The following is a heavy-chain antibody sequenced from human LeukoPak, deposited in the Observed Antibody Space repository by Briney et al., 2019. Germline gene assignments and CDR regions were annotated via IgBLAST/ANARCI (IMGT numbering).Heavy chain of an antibody. Sequence: GGSLRLSCAASGFTFSSNGMSWVRQTPGKGLEWVSALSGSGGSTYYADSVKGRFTISRDNSKNTLYLQMNSLRAEDTAVYYCARNYVGAILTFAYWGQGTLVTVSS. CDR2: LSGSGGST. V-gene: IGHV3-23*01. D-gene: IGHD1-26*01. CDR1: GFTFSSNG. J-gene: IGHJ4*02. CDR3: ARNYVGAILTFAY.